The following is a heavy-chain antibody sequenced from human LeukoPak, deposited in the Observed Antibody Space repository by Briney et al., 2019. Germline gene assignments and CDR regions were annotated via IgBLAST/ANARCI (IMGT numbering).Heavy chain of an antibody. D-gene: IGHD5-24*01. CDR2: ISGSGGST. CDR3: AKLSDGYNYYFDY. CDR1: GFTFSSYA. V-gene: IGHV3-23*01. Sequence: GGSLRLSCAASGFTFSSYAMSWVRQAPGKGLEWVSAISGSGGSTYYADSVKGRFTISRDNSKNTLYLQMNSLRAEDTALYYCAKLSDGYNYYFDYWGQGTLVTVSS. J-gene: IGHJ4*02.